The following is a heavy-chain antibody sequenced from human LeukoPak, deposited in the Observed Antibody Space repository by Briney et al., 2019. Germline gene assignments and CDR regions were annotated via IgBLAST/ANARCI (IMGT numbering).Heavy chain of an antibody. Sequence: GGSLRLSCAASGNYWMHWVRQAPGKGLVWVSHINSDGSWTSYTDSVKGRFTISKDNAKNTVYLQMNNLRAEDTAVYYCVSFYEAYWGRGTLVTVSS. CDR2: INSDGSWT. V-gene: IGHV3-74*01. J-gene: IGHJ4*02. CDR1: GNYW. D-gene: IGHD2/OR15-2a*01. CDR3: VSFYEAY.